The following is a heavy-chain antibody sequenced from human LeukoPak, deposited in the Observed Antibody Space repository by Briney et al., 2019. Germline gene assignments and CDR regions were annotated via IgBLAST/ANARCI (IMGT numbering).Heavy chain of an antibody. CDR3: ARVVVPAARGAFDI. D-gene: IGHD2-2*01. CDR1: GGSISSGSYY. Sequence: TSETLSLTCTVCGGSISSGSYYWSWIRQPAGKGLEWIGRIYTSGSTNYNPSLKSRVTISVDTSKNQFSLKLSSVTAADTAVYYCARVVVPAARGAFDIWGQGTMVTVSS. V-gene: IGHV4-61*02. J-gene: IGHJ3*02. CDR2: IYTSGST.